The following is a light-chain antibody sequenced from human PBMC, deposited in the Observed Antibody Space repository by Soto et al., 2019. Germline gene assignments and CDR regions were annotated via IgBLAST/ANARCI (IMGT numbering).Light chain of an antibody. CDR3: LQHNSYPRT. CDR1: QCISDY. Sequence: VQMTQSPSAVSSSLGGMVNITCRASQCISDYLAWFQQKPWKVPKRLMYSGSTLQSGVPSRFSGSRSGTEFTLTISSLQPEDIATYYCLQHNSYPRTFGGGTKVDI. CDR2: SGS. V-gene: IGKV1-17*03. J-gene: IGKJ4*01.